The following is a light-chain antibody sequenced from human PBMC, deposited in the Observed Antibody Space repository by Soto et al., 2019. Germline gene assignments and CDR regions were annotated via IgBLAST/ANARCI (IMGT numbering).Light chain of an antibody. J-gene: IGKJ2*03. CDR2: AVS. Sequence: DIVLTKSPGTLSLSPGERATLSCRASQSVDSRYLAWYQQKPGQAPRLVIHAVSRRATGIPDRFSGSGSGTDFTLTISRLEAEDFGEYYCLQYGSSPRYSFGQGTYLEIK. CDR1: QSVDSRY. V-gene: IGKV3-20*01. CDR3: LQYGSSPRYS.